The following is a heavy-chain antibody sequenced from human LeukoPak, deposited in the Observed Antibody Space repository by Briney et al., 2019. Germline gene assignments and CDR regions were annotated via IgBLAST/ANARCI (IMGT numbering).Heavy chain of an antibody. CDR1: GYSISSGYY. J-gene: IGHJ5*02. Sequence: TSETLSLTCTVSGYSISSGYYWGWIRQPPGKGLEWIGSIYYSGSTYYNPSLKSRVTISVDTSKNQFSLKLSSVTAADTAVYYCARAGGRITIFGVVIPRGVRNWFDPWGQGTLVTVSS. D-gene: IGHD3-3*01. CDR3: ARAGGRITIFGVVIPRGVRNWFDP. CDR2: IYYSGST. V-gene: IGHV4-38-2*02.